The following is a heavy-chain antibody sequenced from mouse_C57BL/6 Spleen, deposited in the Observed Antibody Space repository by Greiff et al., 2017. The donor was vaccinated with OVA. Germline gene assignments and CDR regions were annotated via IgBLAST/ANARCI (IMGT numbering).Heavy chain of an antibody. V-gene: IGHV1-54*01. J-gene: IGHJ3*01. CDR2: INPGSGGT. CDR1: GYAFTNYL. CDR3: ARSPYGSSLEGFAY. Sequence: VQLQQSGAELVRPGTSVKVSCKASGYAFTNYLIEWVKQRPGQGLEWIGVINPGSGGTNYNEKFKGKATLTADKSSSTAYMQLSSLTSEDSAVYFCARSPYGSSLEGFAYWGQGTLVTVSA. D-gene: IGHD1-1*01.